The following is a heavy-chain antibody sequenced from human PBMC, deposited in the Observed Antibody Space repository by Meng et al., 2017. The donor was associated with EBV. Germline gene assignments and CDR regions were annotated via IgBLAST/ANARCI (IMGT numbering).Heavy chain of an antibody. J-gene: IGHJ4*02. D-gene: IGHD2-2*01. Sequence: QLVGSGGGFVHLGGSLKLSCAASGFTFSGSAIHWVRQASGKGLEWVGRIRSKAKSYATAYAASVKGRFTISRDDSKNTAYLQMNSLKTEDTAVYYCTRMSSPLDYWGQGTLVTVSS. V-gene: IGHV3-73*02. CDR1: GFTFSGSA. CDR3: TRMSSPLDY. CDR2: IRSKAKSYAT.